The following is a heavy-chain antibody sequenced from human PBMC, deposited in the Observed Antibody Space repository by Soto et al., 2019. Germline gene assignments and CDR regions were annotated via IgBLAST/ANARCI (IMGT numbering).Heavy chain of an antibody. CDR1: GGSVSSGSYY. Sequence: QVQLQESGPGLVKPSETLSLTCTVSGGSVSSGSYYWSWIRQPPGKGLEWIGYIYYSGSTNYNPSPLGRVTRSVDASKNQFSLKLRSLPAADPAVYYCARDSRRYVSPPPLFSGVDVWGQGTTVTVSS. CDR3: ARDSRRYVSPPPLFSGVDV. D-gene: IGHD3-16*01. CDR2: IYYSGST. V-gene: IGHV4-61*01. J-gene: IGHJ6*02.